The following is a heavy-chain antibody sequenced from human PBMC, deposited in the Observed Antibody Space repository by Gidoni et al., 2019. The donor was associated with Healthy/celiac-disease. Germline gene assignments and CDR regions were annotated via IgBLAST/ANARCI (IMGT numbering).Heavy chain of an antibody. CDR3: ARRVIAAAGRKGEGDYGMDV. D-gene: IGHD6-13*01. V-gene: IGHV2-26*01. J-gene: IGHJ6*02. CDR1: GFSLSNARMG. CDR2: IFSNDEK. Sequence: QVTLKESGPVLVKPTETLTLTCTVSGFSLSNARMGVSWIRQPPGKALEWLAHIFSNDEKSYSTSLKSRLTISKDTSKSQVVLTMTNMDPVDTATYYCARRVIAAAGRKGEGDYGMDVWGQGTTVTVSS.